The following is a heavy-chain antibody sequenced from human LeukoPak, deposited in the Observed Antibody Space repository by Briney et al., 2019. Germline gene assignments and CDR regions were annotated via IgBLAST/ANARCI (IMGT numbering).Heavy chain of an antibody. J-gene: IGHJ4*02. Sequence: GGSLRLSCAASGFTFSNYWMSWVRQAPGKGLEWVASIKQDGSEKHYVDSVKGRFTISRDNAKNSLYLQMNSPRADDTAVYYCATGRSCTTCYLPDYWGQGTLVTVSS. CDR2: IKQDGSEK. V-gene: IGHV3-7*01. CDR3: ATGRSCTTCYLPDY. CDR1: GFTFSNYW. D-gene: IGHD2-2*01.